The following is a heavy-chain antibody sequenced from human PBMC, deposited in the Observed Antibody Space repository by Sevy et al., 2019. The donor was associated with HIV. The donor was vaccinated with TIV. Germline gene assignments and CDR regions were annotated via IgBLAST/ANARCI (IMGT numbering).Heavy chain of an antibody. CDR1: GGTFSSYA. Sequence: ASVKVSCKASGGTFSSYAISWVRQAPGQGLEWMGGIIPIFGTANYAQKFQGRVTITADESTSTAYMELSSLRSEDTAVYYCARVVYDSSGYYSAYGAFDIWGQGTMVTVSS. J-gene: IGHJ3*02. V-gene: IGHV1-69*13. CDR3: ARVVYDSSGYYSAYGAFDI. D-gene: IGHD3-22*01. CDR2: IIPIFGTA.